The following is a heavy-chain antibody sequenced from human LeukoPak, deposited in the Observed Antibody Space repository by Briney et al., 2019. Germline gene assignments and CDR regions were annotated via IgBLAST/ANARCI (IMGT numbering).Heavy chain of an antibody. CDR3: ARELMGGSGSYHNDAFDI. CDR2: ISSSSSYI. D-gene: IGHD3-10*01. Sequence: GGSLRLSCAASGFTFSSYSMNWVRQAPGKGLEWVSSISSSSSYIYYADSVKGRFTISRDNAKNSLYLQMNSLRAEDTAVYYCARELMGGSGSYHNDAFDIWGQGTMVTVSS. V-gene: IGHV3-21*01. CDR1: GFTFSSYS. J-gene: IGHJ3*02.